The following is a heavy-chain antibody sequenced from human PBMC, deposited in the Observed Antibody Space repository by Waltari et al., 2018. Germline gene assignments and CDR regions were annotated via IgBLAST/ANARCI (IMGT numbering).Heavy chain of an antibody. CDR1: GGSFSGYY. V-gene: IGHV4-34*01. J-gene: IGHJ5*02. CDR3: ASQHDYGGSMGPLWFDP. D-gene: IGHD4-17*01. CDR2: INHSGST. Sequence: QVQLQQWGAGLLKPSETLSLTCAVYGGSFSGYYWSWIRQPPGKGLEWIGEINHSGSTNYNPSLKSRVTISVDTSKNQFSLKLSSVTAADTAVYYCASQHDYGGSMGPLWFDPWGQGTLVTVSS.